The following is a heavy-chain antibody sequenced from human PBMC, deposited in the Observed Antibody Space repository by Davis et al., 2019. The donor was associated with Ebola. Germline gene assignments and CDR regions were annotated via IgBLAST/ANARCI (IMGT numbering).Heavy chain of an antibody. J-gene: IGHJ4*02. CDR2: IKSKTDGGTT. CDR3: ARDRHSRIGG. V-gene: IGHV3-15*01. CDR1: GFTFSSYA. D-gene: IGHD3-16*01. Sequence: PGGSLRLSCAASGFTFSSYAMSWVRQAPGRGLEWVGRIKSKTDGGTTDYAAPVKGRFTISRDDSKNTLYLQMNSLKTEDTAVYYCARDRHSRIGGWGQGTLVTVSS.